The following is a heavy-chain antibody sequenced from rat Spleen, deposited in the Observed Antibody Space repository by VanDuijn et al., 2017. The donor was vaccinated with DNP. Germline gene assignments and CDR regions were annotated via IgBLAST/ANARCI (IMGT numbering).Heavy chain of an antibody. CDR1: XXXITXXCR. D-gene: IGHD1-3*01. CDR3: ARSRYNYGSYPFDF. Sequence: EVQLXXSGPXXVKPSXXXSLXXXVTXXXITXXCRXXXIRKFPGHKLEWMGYINSAGNTNYNPSLKGRISITSDTSKNQFFLQVTTVTIEDTATYYCARSRYNYGSYPFDFWGQGVMVTVSS. CDR2: INSAGNT. J-gene: IGHJ2*01. V-gene: IGHV3-3*01.